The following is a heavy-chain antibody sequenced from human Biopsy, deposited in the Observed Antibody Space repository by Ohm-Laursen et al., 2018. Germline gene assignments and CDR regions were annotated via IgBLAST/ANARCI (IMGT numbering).Heavy chain of an antibody. D-gene: IGHD3-9*01. CDR2: FAPESGKI. J-gene: IGHJ4*02. CDR3: AIDGNDFLTDYLKIDQ. V-gene: IGHV1-24*01. CDR1: GYTLTDIS. Sequence: ASVKVSCKVSGYTLTDISMHWVRQAPGQGLEWMGGFAPESGKIVYSQKFQGRVTMTRDTSISTAYMEVSSLRSDDTAVYYCAIDGNDFLTDYLKIDQWGQGTLVTVSS.